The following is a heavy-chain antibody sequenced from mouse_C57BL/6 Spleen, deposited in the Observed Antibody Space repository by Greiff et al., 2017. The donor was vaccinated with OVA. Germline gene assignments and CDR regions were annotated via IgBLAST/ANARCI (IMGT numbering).Heavy chain of an antibody. CDR2: IDPSDSYT. CDR3: ARSEGNYYFDY. CDR1: GYTFTSYW. J-gene: IGHJ2*01. D-gene: IGHD2-1*01. V-gene: IGHV1-69*01. Sequence: QVQLQQPGAELVMPGASVMLSCKASGYTFTSYWMHWVKQRPGQGLEWIGEIDPSDSYTNYNQKFKGKSTLTVDKSSSTAYMQLSSLTSEDSAVYYCARSEGNYYFDYWGQGTTLTVSS.